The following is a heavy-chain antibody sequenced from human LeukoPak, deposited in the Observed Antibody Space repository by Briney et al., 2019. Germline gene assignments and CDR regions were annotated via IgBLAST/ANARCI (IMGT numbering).Heavy chain of an antibody. CDR3: ARLRWLPTNYYYYGMDV. J-gene: IGHJ6*02. CDR1: GGSISSYY. CDR2: IYYSGST. V-gene: IGHV4-59*08. Sequence: PSETLSLTCTVSGGSISSYYWSWIRQPPGKGLEWIGYIYYSGSTNYNPSLKSRVTISVDTSKNQFSLKLSSVTAADTAVYYCARLRWLPTNYYYYGMDVWGQGTTVTVSS. D-gene: IGHD5-12*01.